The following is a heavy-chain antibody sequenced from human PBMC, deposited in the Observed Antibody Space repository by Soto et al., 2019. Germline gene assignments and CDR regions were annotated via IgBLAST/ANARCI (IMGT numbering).Heavy chain of an antibody. Sequence: QVQLHESGPGLVKPSETLSVTCSVSGGSVTLDNFYWTWLRLHPEKGLEWIGYIYFTGTTYYSPSLRSRATISADTSKNVFFLSLTSVTDADTALYYCARRSSPEGPIQMTFDYWGQGIQVTVSP. CDR1: GGSVTLDNFY. V-gene: IGHV4-31*03. D-gene: IGHD2-2*01. CDR2: IYFTGTT. CDR3: ARRSSPEGPIQMTFDY. J-gene: IGHJ4*02.